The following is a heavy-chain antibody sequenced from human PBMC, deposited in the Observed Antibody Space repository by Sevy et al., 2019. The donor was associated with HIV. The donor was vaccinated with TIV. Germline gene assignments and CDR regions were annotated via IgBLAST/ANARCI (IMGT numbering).Heavy chain of an antibody. D-gene: IGHD6-13*01. CDR2: IYYSGST. CDR3: ARHVGMAAPDDH. V-gene: IGHV4-59*08. CDR1: GGSISSYY. J-gene: IGHJ5*02. Sequence: SETLSLTCTVSGGSISSYYWSWIRQPPGKGLEWIGYIYYSGSTNYNPSLKSRVTISIDTSKNYFSLNLNSVTAADTAVYYCARHVGMAAPDDHWGQGTLVTVSS.